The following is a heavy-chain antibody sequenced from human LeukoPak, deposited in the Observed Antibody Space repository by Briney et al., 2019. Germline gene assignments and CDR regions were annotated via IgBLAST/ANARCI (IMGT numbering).Heavy chain of an antibody. V-gene: IGHV1-2*06. D-gene: IGHD2-15*01. J-gene: IGHJ4*02. CDR1: GYTFTGYY. Sequence: ASVKVSFKASGYTFTGYYMHWVRQAPGQGLEWMGRINPNSGGTNYAQKFQGRVTMTSDTSISTAYIELSRLRSDDTAVYYCARDVVVTNFDYWGQGTLVTVPS. CDR3: ARDVVVTNFDY. CDR2: INPNSGGT.